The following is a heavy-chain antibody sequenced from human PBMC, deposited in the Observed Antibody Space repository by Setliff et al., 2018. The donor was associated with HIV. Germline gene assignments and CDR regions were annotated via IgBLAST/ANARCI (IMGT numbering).Heavy chain of an antibody. CDR3: ARDMDYSNPDY. J-gene: IGHJ4*02. CDR1: GYTFTSYG. V-gene: IGHV1-18*01. Sequence: ASVKVSCKASGYTFTSYGTSWVRQAPGQGLEWMGWISAYNGNTNYAQKFQGRVTMTTDTSTSTAYMELRSLRSDDTAMYYCARDMDYSNPDYWGQGTLVTVSS. CDR2: ISAYNGNT. D-gene: IGHD4-4*01.